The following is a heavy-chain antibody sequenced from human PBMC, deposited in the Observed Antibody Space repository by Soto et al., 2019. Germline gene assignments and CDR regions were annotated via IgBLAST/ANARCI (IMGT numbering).Heavy chain of an antibody. Sequence: LRLSCAGSGFTLNMYWMHWVRQVPGKGPVWVARIYNDGTYADYADSVKGRFTISRDKAKDTLSLQMNYLRADDSALYHCTRGTRATSDGTSGHWGKGNLVVVSS. J-gene: IGHJ4*02. CDR2: IYNDGTYA. D-gene: IGHD6-13*01. V-gene: IGHV3-74*01. CDR1: GFTLNMYW. CDR3: TRGTRATSDGTSGH.